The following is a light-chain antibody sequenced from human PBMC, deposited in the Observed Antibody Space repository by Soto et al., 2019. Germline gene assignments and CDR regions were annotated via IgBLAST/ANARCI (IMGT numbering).Light chain of an antibody. Sequence: IQMTQSPSILSASVGDRVTITCRASQSIRSWLAWYQQKPGKAPKLLIYDAYSLESGVPSRFSGRRSGTEFTLTIAGLQPEDFATYYCQQYESYSPLTFGGGTKVDI. CDR2: DAY. J-gene: IGKJ4*01. CDR1: QSIRSW. CDR3: QQYESYSPLT. V-gene: IGKV1-5*01.